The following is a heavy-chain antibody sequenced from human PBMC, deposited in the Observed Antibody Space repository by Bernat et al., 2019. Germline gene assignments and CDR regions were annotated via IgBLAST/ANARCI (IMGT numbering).Heavy chain of an antibody. CDR1: GGTFSSYT. J-gene: IGHJ4*02. V-gene: IGHV1-69*02. CDR2: IIPILGIA. D-gene: IGHD2-15*01. Sequence: QVQLVQSGAEVKKPGSSVKVSCKASGGTFSSYTISWVRQAPGQGLEWMGRIIPILGIANYAQKFQGRVTITADKSTSTAYMELSSLRSEDTAVYYCARGCSGGSCYLQSPFDYWGQGTLVTVSS. CDR3: ARGCSGGSCYLQSPFDY.